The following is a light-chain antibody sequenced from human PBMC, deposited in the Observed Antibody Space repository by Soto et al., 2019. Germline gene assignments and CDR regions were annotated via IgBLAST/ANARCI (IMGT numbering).Light chain of an antibody. CDR3: CSYTSSSTL. CDR1: SSDVGGYNY. Sequence: QSALTEPASVSGSPGQSITISCTETSSDVGGYNYVSWYQQHPGKAPKLMIYDVSNRPSGVSNRFSGSKSGNTASLTISGLQAEDEADSYCCSYTSSSTLFGTGTKLTVL. CDR2: DVS. V-gene: IGLV2-14*01. J-gene: IGLJ1*01.